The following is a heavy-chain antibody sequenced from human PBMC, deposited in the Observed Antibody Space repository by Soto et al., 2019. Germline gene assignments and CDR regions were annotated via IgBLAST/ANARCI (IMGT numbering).Heavy chain of an antibody. Sequence: ASVKVSCKASGYTFTGYYMHWVRQAPGQGLEWIGWINPNSGGTNYAQKFQGWVTMTRDTSISTAYMELSRLRSDDTAVYYCARGNGGNSGQYYYYYYGMDVSGQGTTVTVSS. J-gene: IGHJ6*02. V-gene: IGHV1-2*04. CDR3: ARGNGGNSGQYYYYYYGMDV. D-gene: IGHD2-21*02. CDR1: GYTFTGYY. CDR2: INPNSGGT.